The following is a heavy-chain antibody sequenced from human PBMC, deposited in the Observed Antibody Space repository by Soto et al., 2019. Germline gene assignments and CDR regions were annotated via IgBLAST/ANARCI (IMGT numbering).Heavy chain of an antibody. CDR1: GFTFSSYE. CDR3: ARKWGTYSSASLDY. V-gene: IGHV3-48*03. CDR2: ISSSGSTI. J-gene: IGHJ4*02. Sequence: GGSLRLSCAASGFTFSSYEMNWVRQAPGKGLEWVSYISSSGSTIYYADSVKGRFTISRDNSKSTVYLQMNSLTPEDTALYYCARKWGTYSSASLDYWGLGTLVTVSS. D-gene: IGHD6-19*01.